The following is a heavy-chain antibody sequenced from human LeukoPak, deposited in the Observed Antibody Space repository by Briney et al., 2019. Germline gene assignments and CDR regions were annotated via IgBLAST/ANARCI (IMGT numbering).Heavy chain of an antibody. J-gene: IGHJ4*02. CDR3: AKDVYNWNFYFDY. CDR2: ISASGYST. V-gene: IGHV3-23*01. D-gene: IGHD1-7*01. CDR1: GFTFSSYA. Sequence: GGSLRLSCAASGFTFSSYAMSWVHQAPGKGLEWVSAISASGYSTYYADSVKGRFTISRDNSKKTLYLQMNSLRAEDTAIFYCAKDVYNWNFYFDYWGQGTLVTVSS.